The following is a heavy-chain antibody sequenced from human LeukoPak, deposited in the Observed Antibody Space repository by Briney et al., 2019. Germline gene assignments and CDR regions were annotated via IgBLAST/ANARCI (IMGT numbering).Heavy chain of an antibody. CDR3: AGNQPTTNYYYYGMDV. V-gene: IGHV1-2*02. Sequence: PWASVKVSCTASGYTFTGYYMHWVRQAPGQGLERMGWINPNSGGTNYAQKFQGRVTMTRDTSISTAYMELSRLRSDDTAVYYCAGNQPTTNYYYYGMDVWGQGTTVTVSS. D-gene: IGHD1-1*01. CDR2: INPNSGGT. CDR1: GYTFTGYY. J-gene: IGHJ6*02.